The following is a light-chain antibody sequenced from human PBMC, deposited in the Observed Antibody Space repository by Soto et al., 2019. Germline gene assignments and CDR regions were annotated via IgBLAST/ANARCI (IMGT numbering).Light chain of an antibody. V-gene: IGKV1-12*01. CDR1: QGIRSW. CDR2: AAS. CDR3: QKYDRAPRT. J-gene: IGKJ1*01. Sequence: DIQMTQSPSSVSASVGDRVTITCRASQGIRSWLAWYQQKPGKAPQLLIYAASSLQSGVSSRFSGSGSGTDFTLTISSLRPEDVATYYCQKYDRAPRTFGPGTRVEIK.